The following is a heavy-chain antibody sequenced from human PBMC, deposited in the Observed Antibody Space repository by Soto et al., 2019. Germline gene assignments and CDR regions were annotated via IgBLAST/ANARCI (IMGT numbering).Heavy chain of an antibody. J-gene: IGHJ5*02. CDR1: GFTFSSYA. CDR3: AKDLTPTNYDFWSGYFFPVP. Sequence: GGSLRLSCAASGFTFSSYAMSWVRQAPGKGLEWVSAISGSGGSTYYADSVKGRFTISRDNSKNTLYLQMNSLRAEDTAVYYCAKDLTPTNYDFWSGYFFPVPWGQGTLVTVSS. CDR2: ISGSGGST. V-gene: IGHV3-23*01. D-gene: IGHD3-3*01.